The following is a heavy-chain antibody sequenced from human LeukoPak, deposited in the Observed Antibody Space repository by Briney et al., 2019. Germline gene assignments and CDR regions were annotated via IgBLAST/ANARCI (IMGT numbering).Heavy chain of an antibody. Sequence: ASVKVSCTASGGTFSSYAISWVRQAPGQGLEWMGIINPSGGSTSYAQKFQGRVTMTRDTSTSTVYMELSSLRSEDTAVYYCARNRRYSYGDFDYWGQGTLVTVSS. CDR1: GGTFSSYA. CDR2: INPSGGST. J-gene: IGHJ4*02. CDR3: ARNRRYSYGDFDY. D-gene: IGHD5-18*01. V-gene: IGHV1-46*01.